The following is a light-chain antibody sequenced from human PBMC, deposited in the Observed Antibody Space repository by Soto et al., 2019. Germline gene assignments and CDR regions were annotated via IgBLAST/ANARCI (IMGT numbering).Light chain of an antibody. V-gene: IGKV1-27*01. CDR2: AAS. Sequence: IQMTQSPSSVSASVVDRVTLTCRASQGVGGWLAWYQQKPVKVPKLLIYAASTLQSGVPSRFSGSGSGADFTLTISSLKPEDVATYYCQEYNNAPLTFGGGTKVDIK. CDR3: QEYNNAPLT. J-gene: IGKJ4*01. CDR1: QGVGGW.